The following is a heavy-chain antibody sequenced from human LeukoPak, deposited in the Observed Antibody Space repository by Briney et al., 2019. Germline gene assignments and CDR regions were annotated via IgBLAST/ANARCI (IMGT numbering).Heavy chain of an antibody. J-gene: IGHJ4*02. D-gene: IGHD2/OR15-2a*01. CDR3: AKDLLFSRAGKFDY. CDR1: AFTFRRYA. V-gene: IGHV3-23*01. CDR2: ISGSGDST. Sequence: GGSLRLSCVASAFTFRRYAMSWVRQAPGRGLEWVSTISGSGDSTDYADSVKGRLAISRDNSKNTVYLQMNSLRVEDTAVYYCAKDLLFSRAGKFDYWGQGTLVTVSS.